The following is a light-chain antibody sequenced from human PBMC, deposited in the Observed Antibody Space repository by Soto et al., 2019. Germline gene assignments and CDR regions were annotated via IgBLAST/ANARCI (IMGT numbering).Light chain of an antibody. CDR3: QQYRMSPNT. V-gene: IGKV3-11*01. CDR1: QSISSY. Sequence: EIVLTQSPATLSLSPGGRATLSCRASQSISSYLAWYQQKPGQAPRLLIYDASNRATGIPARFSGSGSGTDFSLTIRGLKPEDFAVYYCQQYRMSPNTFGQGTRLEIK. CDR2: DAS. J-gene: IGKJ5*01.